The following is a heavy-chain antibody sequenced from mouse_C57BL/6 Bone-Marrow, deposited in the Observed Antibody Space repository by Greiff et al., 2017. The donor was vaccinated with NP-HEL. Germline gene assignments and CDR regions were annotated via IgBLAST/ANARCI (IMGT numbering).Heavy chain of an antibody. CDR2: IDPENGDT. J-gene: IGHJ2*01. CDR3: TTYYGSSYDY. CDR1: GFNIKDDY. D-gene: IGHD1-1*01. Sequence: VQLQQSGAELVRPGASVKLSCTASGFNIKDDYMHWVKQRPEQGLEWLGWIDPENGDTEYASKFQGKATLTADTSSNTSYLQLSSLTSEYTAGYYCTTYYGSSYDYWGQGTTLTVSS. V-gene: IGHV14-4*01.